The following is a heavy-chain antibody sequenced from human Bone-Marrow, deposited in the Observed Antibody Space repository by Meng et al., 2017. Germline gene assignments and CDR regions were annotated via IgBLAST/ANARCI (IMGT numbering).Heavy chain of an antibody. CDR2: IYHRGST. V-gene: IGHV4-38-2*01. CDR1: GYSIIRGYY. J-gene: IGHJ3*02. Sequence: SETLSLTFAVSGYSIIRGYYWGWIRQPPGKGLEWIGSIYHRGSTYYNPSLKSRVAISVDTSKNQSPLKLSSVTDADTAVYYCARGDCSAGSCYREDDAFDIWGQEKRV. CDR3: ARGDCSAGSCYREDDAFDI. D-gene: IGHD2-15*01.